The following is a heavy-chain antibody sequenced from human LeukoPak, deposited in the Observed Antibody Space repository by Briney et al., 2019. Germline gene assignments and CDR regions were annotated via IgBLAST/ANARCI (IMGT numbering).Heavy chain of an antibody. CDR1: GYTFTDYY. CDR2: INPNSGDT. J-gene: IGHJ4*02. V-gene: IGHV1-2*02. Sequence: GASVKVSCKASGYTFTDYYMHWVRQAPGQGLEWMGWINPNSGDTNYAQKFQGRVTMTSDTSTSTAYMELSRLRSGDTAVYYCARDLGYDSSGYHYWGQGTLVTVSS. CDR3: ARDLGYDSSGYHY. D-gene: IGHD3-22*01.